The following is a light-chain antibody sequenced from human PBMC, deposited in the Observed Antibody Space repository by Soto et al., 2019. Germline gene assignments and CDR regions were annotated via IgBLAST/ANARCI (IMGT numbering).Light chain of an antibody. Sequence: DIQMTQSPSTLSASIGDRVTITCRASQTVYTWLAWYQQKPGTATKLLIYEASTLHSGVPSRFTGSGSGTEFTLVIIRLQPDDFATYYCQQYSSYSPYTFGQGTKVEI. V-gene: IGKV1-5*03. CDR3: QQYSSYSPYT. CDR2: EAS. CDR1: QTVYTW. J-gene: IGKJ2*01.